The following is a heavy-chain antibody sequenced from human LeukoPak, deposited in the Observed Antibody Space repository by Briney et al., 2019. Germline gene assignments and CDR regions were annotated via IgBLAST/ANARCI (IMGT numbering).Heavy chain of an antibody. V-gene: IGHV6-1*01. CDR2: TYYRSKWYN. D-gene: IGHD1-1*01. CDR1: GDSVSSNSAA. Sequence: SQTLSLTCAISGDSVSSNSAAWNWIRQSPSRGLEWLGRTYYRSKWYNDYAVSVKSRITINPDTSKNQSSLQLNSVTPEDTAVYYCARVVMSQLERPDYYYYYYMDVWGKGTTVTVSS. CDR3: ARVVMSQLERPDYYYYYYMDV. J-gene: IGHJ6*03.